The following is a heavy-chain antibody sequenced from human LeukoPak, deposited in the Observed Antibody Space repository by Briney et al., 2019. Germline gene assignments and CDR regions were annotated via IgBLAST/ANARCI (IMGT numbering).Heavy chain of an antibody. J-gene: IGHJ4*02. CDR2: INPNSGGT. CDR3: ARAGIAAAGYY. Sequence: ASVKVSCKASGYTFTGYYMHWVRQAPGQGLEWMGWINPNSGGTNYAQKFQGRVTMTRDTSISTAYMELSRLRSDDTAAYYCARAGIAAAGYYGGQETRVPVPS. D-gene: IGHD6-25*01. CDR1: GYTFTGYY. V-gene: IGHV1-2*02.